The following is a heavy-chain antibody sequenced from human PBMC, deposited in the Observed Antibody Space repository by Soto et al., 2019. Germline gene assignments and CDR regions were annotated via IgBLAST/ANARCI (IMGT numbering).Heavy chain of an antibody. CDR3: ARDRIVVVPAAIRAYYYYGMDV. D-gene: IGHD2-2*01. CDR2: IYYSGST. J-gene: IGHJ6*02. Sequence: QVQLQESGPGLVKPSETLSLTCTVSGGSISSYYWSWIRQPPGKGLEWIGYIYYSGSTNYNPSLKXXXTISVDTSKNXXSXKXXSVTAADTAVYYCARDRIVVVPAAIRAYYYYGMDVWGQGTTVTVSS. V-gene: IGHV4-59*01. CDR1: GGSISSYY.